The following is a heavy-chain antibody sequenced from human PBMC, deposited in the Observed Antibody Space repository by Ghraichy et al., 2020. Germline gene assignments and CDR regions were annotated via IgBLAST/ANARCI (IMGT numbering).Heavy chain of an antibody. D-gene: IGHD6-13*01. Sequence: SVKVSCKASGGTFSSYAISWVRQAPGQGLEWMGGIIPIFGTANYAQKFQGRVTITADKSTSTAYMELSSLRSEDTAVYYCARNVAAAGTAPTGDWGQGTLVTVSS. CDR1: GGTFSSYA. V-gene: IGHV1-69*06. J-gene: IGHJ4*02. CDR2: IIPIFGTA. CDR3: ARNVAAAGTAPTGD.